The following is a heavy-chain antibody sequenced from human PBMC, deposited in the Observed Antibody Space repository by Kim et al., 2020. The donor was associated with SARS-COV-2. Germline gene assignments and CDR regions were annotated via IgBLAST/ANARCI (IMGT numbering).Heavy chain of an antibody. J-gene: IGHJ4*02. CDR1: GFTFSDHY. Sequence: GGSLRLSCAASGFTFSDHYMDWVRQAPGKGLEWVGRFKTKAYNYITEYAASVKGRFTISRDDSKNSVYLQMDSLNIEDTAVYHCARDRGGAIYDCWGQGTLVTVSS. CDR2: FKTKAYNYIT. CDR3: ARDRGGAIYDC. D-gene: IGHD3-10*01. V-gene: IGHV3-72*01.